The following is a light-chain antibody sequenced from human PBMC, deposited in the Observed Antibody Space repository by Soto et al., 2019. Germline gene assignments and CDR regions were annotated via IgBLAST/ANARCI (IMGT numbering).Light chain of an antibody. V-gene: IGLV2-14*01. J-gene: IGLJ1*01. CDR3: STYTGSNTPYV. Sequence: QSALTQPASVSGSPGQSISISCTGATSDIGNYNYFSWYQQHPGKAPKLIIYQVSNRPSGVSNRFSGSKSGNTASLTISGLQADDEADYYCSTYTGSNTPYVFGTGTKHTVL. CDR2: QVS. CDR1: TSDIGNYNY.